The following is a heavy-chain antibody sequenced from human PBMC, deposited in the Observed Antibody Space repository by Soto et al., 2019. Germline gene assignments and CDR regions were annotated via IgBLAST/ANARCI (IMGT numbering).Heavy chain of an antibody. CDR2: IYPGDSDT. V-gene: IGHV5-51*01. D-gene: IGHD3-3*01. J-gene: IGHJ4*02. CDR1: GYSFTNYW. Sequence: GESLKISCKGSGYSFTNYWIGWVRQMPGKGLEWMGIIYPGDSDTRYSPSFQGQVTISADKSISTAYLQWSSLKASDTAMYYCASPLRYDFWSGYVFDFWGQGTLVTVSS. CDR3: ASPLRYDFWSGYVFDF.